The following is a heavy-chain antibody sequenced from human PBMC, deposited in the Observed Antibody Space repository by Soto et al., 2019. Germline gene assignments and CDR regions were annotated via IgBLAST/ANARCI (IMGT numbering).Heavy chain of an antibody. Sequence: GGSLRLSCAASGFTVSSNYMSWVRQAPGKGLEWVSVIYSGGSTYYADSVKGRFTISRDNSKNTLYLQMNSLRAEDTAVYYCARNARPGIAAAGHHFDYWGQGTLVTVSS. CDR3: ARNARPGIAAAGHHFDY. CDR1: GFTVSSNY. J-gene: IGHJ4*02. CDR2: IYSGGST. D-gene: IGHD6-13*01. V-gene: IGHV3-53*01.